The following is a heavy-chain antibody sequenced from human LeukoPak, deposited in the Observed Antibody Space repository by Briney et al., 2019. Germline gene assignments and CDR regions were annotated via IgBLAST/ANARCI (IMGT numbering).Heavy chain of an antibody. CDR3: ARQTGSGLFILP. D-gene: IGHD3/OR15-3a*01. V-gene: IGHV4-39*01. CDR1: GVSIGSSNSY. Sequence: SATLSLTCTVSGVSIGSSNSYWGWIRQPPGKGLEWIGSIYYSGNTYYNASLKSQVSISIDTSKNQFSLRLTSVTAADTAVYYCARQTGSGLFILPGGQGTLVTVSS. CDR2: IYYSGNT. J-gene: IGHJ4*02.